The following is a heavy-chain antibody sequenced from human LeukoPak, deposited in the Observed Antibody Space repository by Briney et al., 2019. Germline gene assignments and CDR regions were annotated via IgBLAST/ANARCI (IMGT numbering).Heavy chain of an antibody. Sequence: GGSLRLSCAASGFTFSSYAMSWVRQAPGKGLEWVSAISGSGGSTYYADSVKGRFTISRDNAKNSLYLQMNSLRAEDTAVYYCARASPLGGKGYYWGQGTLVTVSS. CDR1: GFTFSSYA. V-gene: IGHV3-23*01. CDR2: ISGSGGST. D-gene: IGHD4-23*01. J-gene: IGHJ4*02. CDR3: ARASPLGGKGYY.